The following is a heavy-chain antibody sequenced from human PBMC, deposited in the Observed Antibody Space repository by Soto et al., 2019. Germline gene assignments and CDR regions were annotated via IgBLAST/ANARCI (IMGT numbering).Heavy chain of an antibody. CDR3: ARHIANWGSNWFDP. CDR2: IYYSGST. CDR1: GGSISSSSYY. V-gene: IGHV4-39*01. J-gene: IGHJ5*02. D-gene: IGHD7-27*01. Sequence: SETLSLTCTVSGGSISSSSYYWGWIRQPPGKGLEWIGSIYYSGSTYYNPSLKSRVTISVDTSKNQFSLKLSSVTAADTAVYYCARHIANWGSNWFDPWGQGTLVTVSS.